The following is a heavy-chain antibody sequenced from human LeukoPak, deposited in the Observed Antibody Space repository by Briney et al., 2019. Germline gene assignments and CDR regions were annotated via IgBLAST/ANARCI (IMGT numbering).Heavy chain of an antibody. V-gene: IGHV1-2*02. CDR3: ARDEGGYSYCWNDY. D-gene: IGHD5-18*01. J-gene: IGHJ4*02. CDR2: INPNSGGT. CDR1: GYTFTGYY. Sequence: ASVKVSCKASGYTFTGYYMHWVRQAPVQGLEWMGWINPNSGGTNYAQKFQGRVTMTRDTSISTAYMEPSRLRSDDTAVYYCARDEGGYSYCWNDYWGQGTLVTVSS.